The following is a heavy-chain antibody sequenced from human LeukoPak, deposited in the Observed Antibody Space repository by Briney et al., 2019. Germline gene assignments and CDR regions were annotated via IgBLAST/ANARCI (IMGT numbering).Heavy chain of an antibody. CDR3: ARVSRLRSFDWPSSLDY. CDR1: GYTFTGYY. D-gene: IGHD3-9*01. V-gene: IGHV1-2*04. Sequence: GASVKVSCKASGYTFTGYYMHWVRQAPGQGLGWMGWINPNSGGTNYAQKFQGWVTMTRDTSISTAYMELSRLRSDDTAVYYCARVSRLRSFDWPSSLDYWGQGTLVTVSS. CDR2: INPNSGGT. J-gene: IGHJ4*02.